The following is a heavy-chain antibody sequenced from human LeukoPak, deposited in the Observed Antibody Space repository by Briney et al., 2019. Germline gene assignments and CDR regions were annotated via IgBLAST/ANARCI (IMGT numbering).Heavy chain of an antibody. CDR3: ASTLYGESPPY. D-gene: IGHD4-17*01. Sequence: GGSLRLSCAASGFTVSSNYMSWVRQAPGKGLEWVSVIYSGGSTYYADSVRGRFTISRDNSKNTLYLQMNSLRAEDTAVYYCASTLYGESPPYWGQGNLVTVSS. V-gene: IGHV3-66*01. CDR2: IYSGGST. J-gene: IGHJ4*02. CDR1: GFTVSSNY.